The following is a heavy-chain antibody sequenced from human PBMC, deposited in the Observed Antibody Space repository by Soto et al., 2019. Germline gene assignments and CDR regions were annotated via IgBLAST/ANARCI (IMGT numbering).Heavy chain of an antibody. CDR2: ISGSGGMT. J-gene: IGHJ6*02. V-gene: IGHV3-23*01. CDR1: GFAFGNYP. CDR3: ARDYDFWSGSPTFGMDV. D-gene: IGHD3-3*01. Sequence: GGSLRLSCVAPGFAFGNYPMAWVRQTPGKGLQWISTISGSGGMTDYADSVKGRFTVARDNAKNTLYLQMNSLRAEDTAVYYCARDYDFWSGSPTFGMDVWGQGTTVTVSS.